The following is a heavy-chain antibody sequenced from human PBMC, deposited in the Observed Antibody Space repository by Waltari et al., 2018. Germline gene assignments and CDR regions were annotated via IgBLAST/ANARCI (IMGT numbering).Heavy chain of an antibody. V-gene: IGHV3-23*04. Sequence: EVQLVESGGGLVQPGGSLRLSCAASGFTFSSDDMSWVRQAPGKGLAWVSAISGSGGSTYYADSVKGRFTISRDNSKNTLYLQMNSLRAEDTAVYYCAKGGLGELSLYTGFDYWGQGTLVTVSS. CDR1: GFTFSSDD. J-gene: IGHJ4*02. D-gene: IGHD3-16*02. CDR2: ISGSGGST. CDR3: AKGGLGELSLYTGFDY.